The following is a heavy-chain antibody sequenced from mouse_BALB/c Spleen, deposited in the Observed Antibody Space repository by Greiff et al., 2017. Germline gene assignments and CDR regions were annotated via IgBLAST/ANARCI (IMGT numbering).Heavy chain of an antibody. V-gene: IGHV5-17*02. Sequence: EVMLVESGGGLVQPGGSRKLSCAASGFTFSSFGMHWVRQAPEKGLEWVAYISSGSSTIYYADTVKGRFTISRDNPKNTLFLQMTSLRSEDTAMYYCARRDYGSSYDYYAMDYWGQGTSVTVSS. D-gene: IGHD1-1*01. CDR1: GFTFSSFG. CDR2: ISSGSSTI. J-gene: IGHJ4*01. CDR3: ARRDYGSSYDYYAMDY.